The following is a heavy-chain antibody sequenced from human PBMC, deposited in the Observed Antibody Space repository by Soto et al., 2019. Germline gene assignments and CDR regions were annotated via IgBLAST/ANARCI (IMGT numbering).Heavy chain of an antibody. CDR1: GYIFTNYA. CDR3: ARVVRGRDIGPFDY. CDR2: INVANGNT. Sequence: QVQLVQSGAEVKRPGASVKVSCKASGYIFTNYAIHWVRHAPGQRPEWMGWINVANGNTKYSQKFQARVTIIRDTSASTAYMGLSSLRSEDTAVYYCARVVRGRDIGPFDYWGQGTLVTVSS. V-gene: IGHV1-3*01. D-gene: IGHD6-6*01. J-gene: IGHJ4*02.